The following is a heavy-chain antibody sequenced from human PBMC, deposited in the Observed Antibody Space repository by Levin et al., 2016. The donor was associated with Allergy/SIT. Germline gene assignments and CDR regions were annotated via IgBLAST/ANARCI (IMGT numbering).Heavy chain of an antibody. CDR2: IYYSGST. CDR1: GGSVSSGSYY. Sequence: SETLSLTCTVSGGSVSSGSYYWSWIRQPPGKGLEWIGYIYYSGSTNYNPSLKSRVTISVDTSKNQFSLKLSSVTAADTAVYYCARGPTATIGGYYYYYGMDVWGQGTTVTVSS. D-gene: IGHD5-18*01. CDR3: ARGPTATIGGYYYYYGMDV. J-gene: IGHJ6*02. V-gene: IGHV4-61*01.